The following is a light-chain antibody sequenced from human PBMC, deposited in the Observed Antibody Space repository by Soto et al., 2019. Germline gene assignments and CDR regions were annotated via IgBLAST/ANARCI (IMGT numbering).Light chain of an antibody. CDR3: SSYTRSTTRV. CDR1: SSEVGGYNY. Sequence: QSVLTQPASVSGSPRQAITISCTGTSSEVGGYNYVFWYQQHPGKAPKLWIYYVSNRRSGVSNRFSGYKSGYSAGLTISGLQAEDEADYYCSSYTRSTTRVFGTGTKLTLL. J-gene: IGLJ1*01. V-gene: IGLV2-14*01. CDR2: YVS.